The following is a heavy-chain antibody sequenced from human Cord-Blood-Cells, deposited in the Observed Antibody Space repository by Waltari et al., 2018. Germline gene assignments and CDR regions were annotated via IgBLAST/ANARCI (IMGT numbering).Heavy chain of an antibody. Sequence: EVQLVESGGGLIQPGGSLRLSCAASGFTVSRNYMRWVRQAPGKGLEWVSVIYSGGSTYYADSVKGRFTISRDNSKNTLYLQMNSLRAEDTAVYYCASAGYNWGSDYFDYWGQGTLVTVSS. D-gene: IGHD1-20*01. CDR3: ASAGYNWGSDYFDY. V-gene: IGHV3-53*01. CDR2: IYSGGST. J-gene: IGHJ4*02. CDR1: GFTVSRNY.